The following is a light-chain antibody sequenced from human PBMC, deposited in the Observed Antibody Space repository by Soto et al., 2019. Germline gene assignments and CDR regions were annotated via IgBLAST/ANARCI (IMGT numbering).Light chain of an antibody. J-gene: IGKJ2*01. Sequence: DIQMTQSPSSLSASVEDRITITCRASQNIRRYLNWYQQKPGKAPTLLISTASNLQSGVPSRFSGSGSGTDFTLTISSLQPEDFATYYCQQSYSTPQTFGQGTKLEIK. CDR3: QQSYSTPQT. CDR1: QNIRRY. CDR2: TAS. V-gene: IGKV1-39*01.